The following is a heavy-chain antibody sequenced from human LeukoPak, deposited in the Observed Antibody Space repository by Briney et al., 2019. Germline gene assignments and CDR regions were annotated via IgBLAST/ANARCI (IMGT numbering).Heavy chain of an antibody. J-gene: IGHJ4*02. Sequence: ASVKVSCKASGYTFTGYYMHWVRQAPGQGLERMGWINPNSGGTNYAQKFQGRVTMTKDTSISTAYMELSRLRSDDTAVYYCARGSTAFSAAATGDYWDQGTLVTVSS. D-gene: IGHD6-13*01. V-gene: IGHV1-2*02. CDR1: GYTFTGYY. CDR2: INPNSGGT. CDR3: ARGSTAFSAAATGDY.